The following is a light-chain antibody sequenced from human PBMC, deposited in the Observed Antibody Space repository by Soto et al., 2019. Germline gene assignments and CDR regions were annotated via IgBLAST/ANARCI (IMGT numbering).Light chain of an antibody. J-gene: IGKJ4*01. Sequence: DIRMTQSPSSLSASVGDRVTITCRASQGIGSDLNRYQQKPGQAPKRLIYGASNLQSGVPSRFSGSGSGTEFTLTISSLQPEDFVTYYCLQHRSFPLTFGGGTKVEF. V-gene: IGKV1-17*01. CDR2: GAS. CDR3: LQHRSFPLT. CDR1: QGIGSD.